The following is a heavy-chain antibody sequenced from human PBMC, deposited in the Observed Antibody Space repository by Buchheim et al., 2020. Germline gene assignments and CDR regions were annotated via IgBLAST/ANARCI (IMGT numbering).Heavy chain of an antibody. J-gene: IGHJ4*02. Sequence: QVQLQQWGAGLLKPSETLSLTCAVYGGSFSGYYWSWIRQPPGKGLEWIGEINHSGSTNYNPSLKSRVTISVDTSKNQFSLKLSSVTAADTAVYYCARFAFSYYYDSRGDYWGQGTL. CDR3: ARFAFSYYYDSRGDY. D-gene: IGHD3-22*01. CDR2: INHSGST. V-gene: IGHV4-34*01. CDR1: GGSFSGYY.